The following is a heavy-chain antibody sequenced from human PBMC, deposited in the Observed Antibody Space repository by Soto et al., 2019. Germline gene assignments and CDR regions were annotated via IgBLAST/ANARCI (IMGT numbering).Heavy chain of an antibody. D-gene: IGHD3-22*01. Sequence: QVQLEQSGAEVKKPGSSVRVSCKSSGGTFNTFYVTWVRQAPGQGLEWMGGILPVFHTPNYAEKFKDRVTIIADESTTTVYLELNSLTSGDTAVYFFARALGGPYSSGVDHWGQGTLVTVSS. CDR1: GGTFNTFY. V-gene: IGHV1-69*01. J-gene: IGHJ4*02. CDR2: ILPVFHTP. CDR3: ARALGGPYSSGVDH.